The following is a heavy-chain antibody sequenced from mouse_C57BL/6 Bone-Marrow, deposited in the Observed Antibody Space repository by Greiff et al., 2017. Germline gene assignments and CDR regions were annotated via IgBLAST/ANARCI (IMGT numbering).Heavy chain of an antibody. Sequence: VQLKQSGAELVRPGASVKLSCTASGFNIKDDYMHWVKQRPEQGLEWIGWIDPENGDTEYASKFQGKATITADTSSNTAYLQLSSLTSEDTAVXYCTRGDYGGGFAYWGQGTLVTVAA. CDR2: IDPENGDT. D-gene: IGHD2-4*01. J-gene: IGHJ3*01. CDR3: TRGDYGGGFAY. CDR1: GFNIKDDY. V-gene: IGHV14-4*01.